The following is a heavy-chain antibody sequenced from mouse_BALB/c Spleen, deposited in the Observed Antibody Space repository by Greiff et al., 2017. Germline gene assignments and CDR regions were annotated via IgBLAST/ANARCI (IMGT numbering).Heavy chain of an antibody. Sequence: EVQLVESGGGLVKPGGSLKLSCAASGFTFSSYAMSWVRQSPEKRLEWVAEISSGGSYTYYPDTVTGRFTISRDNAKNTLYLEMSSLRSEDTAMYYCARDYYGSSYRGYFDYWGQGTTLTVSS. CDR2: ISSGGSYT. D-gene: IGHD1-1*01. CDR3: ARDYYGSSYRGYFDY. CDR1: GFTFSSYA. V-gene: IGHV5-9-4*01. J-gene: IGHJ2*01.